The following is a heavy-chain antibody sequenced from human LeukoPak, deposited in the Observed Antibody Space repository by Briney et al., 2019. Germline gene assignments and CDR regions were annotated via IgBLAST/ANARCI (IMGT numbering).Heavy chain of an antibody. CDR2: IYYSGST. CDR1: GGSISSYY. D-gene: IGHD2-2*01. CDR3: AREGDIVVVPAASYYFNY. V-gene: IGHV4-59*12. Sequence: SETLSLTCNVSGGSISSYYWSWIRQPPGKGLEWIGYIYYSGSTNYNPSLKSRVTISVDTSKNQFSLKLSSVTAADTAVYYCAREGDIVVVPAASYYFNYWGQGTLVTVSS. J-gene: IGHJ4*02.